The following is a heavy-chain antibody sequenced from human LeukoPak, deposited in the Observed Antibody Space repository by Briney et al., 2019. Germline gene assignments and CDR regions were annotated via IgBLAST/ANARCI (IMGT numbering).Heavy chain of an antibody. D-gene: IGHD6-13*01. CDR1: GFTFSSYA. Sequence: PGGSLRLSCAASGFTFSSYAMHWVRQPPGKGLEWVAVISYNGNNKYSADSVKGRFTISRDNSKNTLYLQMNSLRAEDTAVYYCARDRDLAAAGYYFDYWGQGTLVTVSS. V-gene: IGHV3-30-3*01. J-gene: IGHJ4*02. CDR3: ARDRDLAAAGYYFDY. CDR2: ISYNGNNK.